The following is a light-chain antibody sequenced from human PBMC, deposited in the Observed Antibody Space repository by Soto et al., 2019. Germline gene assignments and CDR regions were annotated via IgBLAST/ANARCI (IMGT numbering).Light chain of an antibody. CDR1: RASIGSNT. V-gene: IGLV1-44*01. J-gene: IGLJ1*01. Sequence: QSVLTQPPSASGTPGQRVTISCSGSRASIGSNTVTWYQHLPGAAPKLLVYNNNQRPSGVPDRFSGSKSDTSASLAISGLQFEDEADYYCQSHDSSLSTYVFGTGTKLTVL. CDR2: NNN. CDR3: QSHDSSLSTYV.